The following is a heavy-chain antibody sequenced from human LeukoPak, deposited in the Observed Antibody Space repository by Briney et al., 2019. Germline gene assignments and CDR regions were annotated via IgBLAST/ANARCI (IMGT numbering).Heavy chain of an antibody. CDR2: IKEDGGEK. J-gene: IGHJ6*02. CDR1: GFTFSNYW. D-gene: IGHD4-11*01. V-gene: IGHV3-7*05. CDR3: ARDWSSKYPFYYGMDV. Sequence: GGSLRLSCAASGFTFSNYWMTWVRQAPGKGLEWVANIKEDGGEKYYVDSVKGRFTVSRDNAKNSLYLQMNSLRAEDTAVYYCARDWSSKYPFYYGMDVWGQGTTVTVSS.